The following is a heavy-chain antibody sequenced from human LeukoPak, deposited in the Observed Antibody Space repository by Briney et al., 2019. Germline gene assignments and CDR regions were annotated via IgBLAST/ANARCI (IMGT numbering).Heavy chain of an antibody. CDR1: GGTFSSYA. J-gene: IGHJ5*02. CDR2: IIPIFGTA. V-gene: IGHV1-69*13. CDR3: ARDYHLTGDPQNWFDP. D-gene: IGHD7-27*01. Sequence: SVKVSCKASGGTFSSYAISWVRQAPGQGLEWMGGIIPIFGTANYAQKFQGRVTITADESTSTAYMELSSLRSEDTAVYYCARDYHLTGDPQNWFDPWGQGTLVTVSS.